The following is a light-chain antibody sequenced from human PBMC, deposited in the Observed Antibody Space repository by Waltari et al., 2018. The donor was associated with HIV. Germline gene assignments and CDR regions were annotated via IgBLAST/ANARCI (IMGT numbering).Light chain of an antibody. CDR2: GNS. CDR1: SSHIGAGYD. CDR3: QSYDSNLSGL. Sequence: QSELTQPPSVSAAPGQRVTISCTGSSSHIGAGYDVHWYQQVPGRAPKVVIYGNSNRPSGVPDRFSGSKSGSSASLVITGLQSEDEADYYCQSYDSNLSGLFGGGTKVTVL. J-gene: IGLJ2*01. V-gene: IGLV1-40*01.